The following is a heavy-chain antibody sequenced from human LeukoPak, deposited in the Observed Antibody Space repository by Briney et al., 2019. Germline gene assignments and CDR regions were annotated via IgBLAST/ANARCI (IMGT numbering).Heavy chain of an antibody. D-gene: IGHD6-6*01. J-gene: IGHJ6*03. CDR1: GASLTADY. CDR3: ARARIAARPRRSKYYYYYMDV. Sequence: SETLSLTCAVYGASLTADYWSWIRQTPVKGLEWIGEINHSGGTNYNPSLKSRVTISVDTSKNQFSLKLSSVTAADTAVYYCARARIAARPRRSKYYYYYMDVWGKGTTVTVSS. CDR2: INHSGGT. V-gene: IGHV4-34*01.